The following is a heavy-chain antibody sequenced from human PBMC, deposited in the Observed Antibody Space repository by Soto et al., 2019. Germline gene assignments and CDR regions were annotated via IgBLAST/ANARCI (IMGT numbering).Heavy chain of an antibody. V-gene: IGHV4-61*01. Sequence: SSETLSLTCTVSGGSVSSGSYYWSWIRQPPGKGLEWIGYIYYSGSTNYNPSLKSRVTISVDTSKNQFSLKLSSVTAADTAVYYCARGPSGYYLYYYYGMDVWGQGTTVTVSS. J-gene: IGHJ6*02. CDR3: ARGPSGYYLYYYYGMDV. CDR2: IYYSGST. D-gene: IGHD3-3*01. CDR1: GGSVSSGSYY.